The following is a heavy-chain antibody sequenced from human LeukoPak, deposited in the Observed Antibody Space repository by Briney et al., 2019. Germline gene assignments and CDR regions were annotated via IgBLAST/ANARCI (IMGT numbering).Heavy chain of an antibody. D-gene: IGHD1-26*01. V-gene: IGHV3-30*03. CDR2: ISYDGSNK. J-gene: IGHJ4*02. CDR3: ARYSGSYWGDY. Sequence: PGGSLRLSCAASGFTFSSYGMHWVRQAPGKGLEWVAVISYDGSNKYYADSVKGRFTISRDNSKNTLYLQMNSLRAEDTAVYYCARYSGSYWGDYWGQGTLVTVSS. CDR1: GFTFSSYG.